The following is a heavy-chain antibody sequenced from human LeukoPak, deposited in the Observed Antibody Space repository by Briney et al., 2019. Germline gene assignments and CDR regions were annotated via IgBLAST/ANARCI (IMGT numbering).Heavy chain of an antibody. V-gene: IGHV1-18*01. CDR3: ARGYGRITIFGVVLYYYYMDV. Sequence: ASVKVSCKASGYTFTSYGISWVRQAPGQGLEWMGWISAYNGNTNYAQKLQGRVTMTTDTSTSTAYMELRSLRSDDTAVYYCARGYGRITIFGVVLYYYYMDVWGTGTTVTVSS. D-gene: IGHD3-3*01. J-gene: IGHJ6*03. CDR1: GYTFTSYG. CDR2: ISAYNGNT.